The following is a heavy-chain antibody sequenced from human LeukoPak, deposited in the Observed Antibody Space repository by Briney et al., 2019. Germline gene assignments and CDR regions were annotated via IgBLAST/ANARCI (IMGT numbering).Heavy chain of an antibody. V-gene: IGHV4-39*07. J-gene: IGHJ4*02. CDR3: ARDRGPSELLWFGELFTDY. CDR2: IYYSGST. D-gene: IGHD3-10*01. CDR1: GGSISSSSYY. Sequence: SETLSLTCTVSGGSISSSSYYWGWIRQPPGKGLEWIGSIYYSGSTYYNPSLKSRVTISVDTSKNQFSLKLSSVTAADTAVYYCARDRGPSELLWFGELFTDYWGQGTLVTVSS.